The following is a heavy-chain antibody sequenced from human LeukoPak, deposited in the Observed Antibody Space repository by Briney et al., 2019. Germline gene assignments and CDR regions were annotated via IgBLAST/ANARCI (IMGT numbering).Heavy chain of an antibody. V-gene: IGHV4-38-2*02. CDR1: GYSISSGYY. J-gene: IGHJ4*02. D-gene: IGHD2-2*01. Sequence: SETLSLTCTVSGYSISSGYYWGWIRQPPGKGLEWIGSIYHSGSTYYNPSLKSRVTISVDTSKNQFSLKLSSVTAADTAVYYCARHRVPAAMLGSYYFDYWGQGTLVTVSS. CDR3: ARHRVPAAMLGSYYFDY. CDR2: IYHSGST.